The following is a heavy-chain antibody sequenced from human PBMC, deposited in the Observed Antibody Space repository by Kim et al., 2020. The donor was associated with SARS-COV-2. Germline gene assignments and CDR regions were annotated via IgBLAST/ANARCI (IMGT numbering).Heavy chain of an antibody. V-gene: IGHV3-30-3*01. J-gene: IGHJ4*02. Sequence: GGSLRLSCAASGFTFSSYAMHWVRQAPGKGLEWVAVISYDGSNKYYADSVKGRFTISRDNSKNTLYLQMNSLRAEDTAVYYCARVGVGYQLLSAYFDYWGQGTLVTVSS. CDR2: ISYDGSNK. CDR1: GFTFSSYA. D-gene: IGHD2-2*01. CDR3: ARVGVGYQLLSAYFDY.